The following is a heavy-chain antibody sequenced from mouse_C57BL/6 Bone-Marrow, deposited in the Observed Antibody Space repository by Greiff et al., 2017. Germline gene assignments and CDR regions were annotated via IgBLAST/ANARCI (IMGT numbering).Heavy chain of an antibody. J-gene: IGHJ2*01. CDR1: GYTFTSYG. CDR2: IYPRSGNT. D-gene: IGHD1-1*01. CDR3: ARKGAKFITTVALDY. V-gene: IGHV1-81*01. Sequence: QVQLQQSGAELARPGASVKLSCKASGYTFTSYGISWVKQRTGQGLEWIGEIYPRSGNTYYNEKFKGKATLTADKSSSTAYMVLRSLTSEDSAVYFCARKGAKFITTVALDYWGQGTTLTVSS.